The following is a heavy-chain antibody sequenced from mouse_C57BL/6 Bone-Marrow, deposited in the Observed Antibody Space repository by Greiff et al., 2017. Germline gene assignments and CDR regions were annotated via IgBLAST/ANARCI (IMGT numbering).Heavy chain of an antibody. CDR3: ARDYYYGSSRYAMGY. Sequence: QVQLQQPGAELVMPGASVKLSCKASGYTFTSYWMHWVKQRPGQGLEWIGEIDPSDSYTNYHQKFKGQFTLTVYKSSIPLYMQLSSLASEDVAVYYCARDYYYGSSRYAMGYWGQGTSVTVSS. CDR1: GYTFTSYW. CDR2: IDPSDSYT. V-gene: IGHV1-69*01. J-gene: IGHJ4*01. D-gene: IGHD1-1*01.